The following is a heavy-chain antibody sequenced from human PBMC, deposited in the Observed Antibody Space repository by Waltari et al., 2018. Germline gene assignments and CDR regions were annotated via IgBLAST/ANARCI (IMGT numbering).Heavy chain of an antibody. D-gene: IGHD2-2*01. V-gene: IGHV4-59*08. CDR1: GGSISGYY. Sequence: QVQLRESGPRLVKPSETLSLTCTVSGGSISGYYWSWIRQPPGQGLEWIGYIHYGGTTLYNPSLESRVTISVDTSKDQFSLRLRSVTATDTAVYYCARHDVVPVLRRGFDPWGQGTLVIVSS. CDR2: IHYGGTT. J-gene: IGHJ5*02. CDR3: ARHDVVPVLRRGFDP.